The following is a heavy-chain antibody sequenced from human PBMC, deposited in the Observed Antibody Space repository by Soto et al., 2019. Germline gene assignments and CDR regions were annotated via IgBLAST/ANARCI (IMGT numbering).Heavy chain of an antibody. CDR1: GGSISRSSYY. CDR3: ARLRSAGCSSWLDYYYYGMDV. CDR2: VYYSGST. J-gene: IGHJ6*02. V-gene: IGHV4-39*01. D-gene: IGHD6-13*01. Sequence: QLQLQESGPGLVKPSETLSLTCTVSGGSISRSSYYWGWIRQPPGQGLEWSGSVYYSGSTYYNPSLKSRVTISVDTSKNQFSLTLTSVTAADTAVFYCARLRSAGCSSWLDYYYYGMDVWGQGTTVTVSS.